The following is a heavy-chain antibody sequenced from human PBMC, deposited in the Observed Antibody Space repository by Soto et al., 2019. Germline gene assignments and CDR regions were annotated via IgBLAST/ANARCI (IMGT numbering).Heavy chain of an antibody. CDR1: GGSLSDYF. V-gene: IGHV4-34*01. Sequence: SETLCLTCVVSGGSLSDYFWSWIRQPPGMALEWIGEINHLGSINYNPSLKSRVTISVDTSKNQFSLKLSSVTAADTAMYYCARSSPGSSWFNYYYYMDVWGKGTTVTGSS. J-gene: IGHJ6*03. D-gene: IGHD6-13*01. CDR2: INHLGSI. CDR3: ARSSPGSSWFNYYYYMDV.